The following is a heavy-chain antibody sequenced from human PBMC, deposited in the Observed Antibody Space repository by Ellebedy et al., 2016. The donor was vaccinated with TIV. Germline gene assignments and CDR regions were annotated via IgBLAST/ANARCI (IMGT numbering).Heavy chain of an antibody. D-gene: IGHD4-17*01. V-gene: IGHV3-7*01. CDR1: GFNFRSYW. Sequence: PGGSLRLSCAASGFNFRSYWMTWVRQAPGKGLEWVVKIRQEGDEIYYVESVKGRFTISRDNAKNSLFLQMNSLRDEDTAVYYCARRASYGDYAVQVNPWFDPWGQGTLVTVSS. CDR2: IRQEGDEI. CDR3: ARRASYGDYAVQVNPWFDP. J-gene: IGHJ5*02.